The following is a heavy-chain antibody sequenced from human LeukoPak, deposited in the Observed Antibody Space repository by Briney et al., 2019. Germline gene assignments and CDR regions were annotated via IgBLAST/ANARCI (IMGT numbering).Heavy chain of an antibody. D-gene: IGHD3-22*01. CDR1: GFTFSSYA. Sequence: GGSLRLSCAASGFTFSSYAMSWVRQAPGKGLEWVSAISGSGGSTYYADSVKGRFTISRDNSKNTLYLQMNSLRAEDTAVYYCAKGEVYYGSSGYYSYYYGMDVWGQGTTVTVSS. CDR2: ISGSGGST. V-gene: IGHV3-23*01. J-gene: IGHJ6*02. CDR3: AKGEVYYGSSGYYSYYYGMDV.